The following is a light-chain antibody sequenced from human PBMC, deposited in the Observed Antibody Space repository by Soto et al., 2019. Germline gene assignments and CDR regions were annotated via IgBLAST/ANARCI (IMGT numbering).Light chain of an antibody. CDR3: SSYTSSSTYV. CDR1: SSDVGGYNY. J-gene: IGLJ1*01. V-gene: IGLV2-11*01. Sequence: QSVLTQPRSVSGSPGQSVTISCTGTSSDVGGYNYVSWYQQHPDKAPKLMIYDVTKRPSGVPDRFSGSKSDNTASLTISGLQAEDEADYYCSSYTSSSTYVFGTGTKLTVL. CDR2: DVT.